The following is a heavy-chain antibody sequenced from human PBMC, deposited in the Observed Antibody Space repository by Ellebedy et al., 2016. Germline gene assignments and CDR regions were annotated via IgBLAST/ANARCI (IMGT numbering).Heavy chain of an antibody. V-gene: IGHV4-30-2*01. CDR2: IYHSGRA. CDR3: ARVKVVRGVISFDY. D-gene: IGHD3-10*01. J-gene: IGHJ4*02. Sequence: SETLSLTXTVSGGSISGGGYALTWIRQPPGKGLEWIGYIYHSGRAYYNPSLKSRVTISIDGSKNQVSLNVTSVTAADTAVYFCARVKVVRGVISFDYWGQGSLVTVSS. CDR1: GGSISGGGYA.